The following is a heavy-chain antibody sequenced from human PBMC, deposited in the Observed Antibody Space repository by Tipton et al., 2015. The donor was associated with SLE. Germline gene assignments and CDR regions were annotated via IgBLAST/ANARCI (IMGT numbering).Heavy chain of an antibody. CDR2: IYPGDSDT. Sequence: PGKGLEWMGLIYPGDSDTRYSPSFQGQVTISADKSISTAYLQWSSLKASDTAMYYCASPYSSGWLAAFDIWGQGTMVTVSS. D-gene: IGHD6-19*01. J-gene: IGHJ3*02. CDR3: ASPYSSGWLAAFDI. V-gene: IGHV5-51*01.